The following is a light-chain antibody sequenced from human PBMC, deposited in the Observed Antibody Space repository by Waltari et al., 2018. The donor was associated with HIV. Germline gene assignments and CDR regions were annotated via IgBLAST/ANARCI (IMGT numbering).Light chain of an antibody. V-gene: IGLV3-1*01. CDR2: EDF. Sequence: SYELTQPPSVSVSPGQTASITCSGDQLGDKYACWYQQKPGQSPVPVIYEDFKRPSGIPERFSGSNSGNTATLTISGTQAMDEADYYGQAWDSSAVLFGGGTKLTVL. CDR3: QAWDSSAVL. J-gene: IGLJ2*01. CDR1: QLGDKY.